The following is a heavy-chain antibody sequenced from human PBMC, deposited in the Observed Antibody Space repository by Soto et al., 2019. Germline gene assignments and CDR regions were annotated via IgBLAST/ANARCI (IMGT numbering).Heavy chain of an antibody. Sequence: ASVKVSCKASGYTFTTYGISWVREAPGQGLEWMGWISAYNGNTIYAQKLQGRVTMTTDTSTSTAYMELRSLRSDDTAVYYCAREYSSSWYRWFDPWGQGTLVTVSS. J-gene: IGHJ5*02. CDR3: AREYSSSWYRWFDP. CDR1: GYTFTTYG. CDR2: ISAYNGNT. V-gene: IGHV1-18*04. D-gene: IGHD6-13*01.